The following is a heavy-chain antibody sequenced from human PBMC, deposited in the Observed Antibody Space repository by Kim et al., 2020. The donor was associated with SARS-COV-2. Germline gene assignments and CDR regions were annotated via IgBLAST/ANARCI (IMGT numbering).Heavy chain of an antibody. CDR3: ARDRAYGDYFFDY. V-gene: IGHV4-31*02. D-gene: IGHD4-17*01. Sequence: YNPSLKSRVTISVDTSKNQFSLKLSSVTAADTAVYYCARDRAYGDYFFDYWGQGTLVTVSS. J-gene: IGHJ4*02.